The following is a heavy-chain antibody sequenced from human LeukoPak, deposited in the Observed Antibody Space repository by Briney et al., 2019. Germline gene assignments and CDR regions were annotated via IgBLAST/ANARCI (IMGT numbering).Heavy chain of an antibody. Sequence: PRASVKVSCKASGGTFSSYAISWVRQAPGQGLEWMGGIIPIFGTANYAQKFQGRVTITADESTSTAYMELSSLRSEDTAVYYCAREPEGAFDIWGQGTMDTVSS. CDR3: AREPEGAFDI. J-gene: IGHJ3*02. CDR2: IIPIFGTA. CDR1: GGTFSSYA. D-gene: IGHD2-2*01. V-gene: IGHV1-69*13.